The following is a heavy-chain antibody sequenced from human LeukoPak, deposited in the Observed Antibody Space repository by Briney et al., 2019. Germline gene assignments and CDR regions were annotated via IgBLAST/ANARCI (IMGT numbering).Heavy chain of an antibody. J-gene: IGHJ3*02. CDR3: ARLGAFDI. Sequence: PSETLSLTCTVSGDSMSTNYWSWIRQSPGKGLEWIAFVHYTGITHYNPTLRGRVAISMDTSKQQVSLRLSFVSDEDTAVYYCARLGAFDIWGQGTMVTVSS. V-gene: IGHV4-59*08. CDR2: VHYTGIT. CDR1: GDSMSTNY.